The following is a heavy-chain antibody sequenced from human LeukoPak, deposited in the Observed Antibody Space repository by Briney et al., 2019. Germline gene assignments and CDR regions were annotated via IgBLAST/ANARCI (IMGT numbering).Heavy chain of an antibody. CDR1: GGSISSYY. D-gene: IGHD3-10*01. J-gene: IGHJ4*02. Sequence: SETLSLTCTVSGGSISSYYRSWIRQPPGKGLEWIGYIYYSGSTNYNPSLKSRVTISVDTSKNQFSLKLSSVTAADTAVYYCAGSYDIYYFDYWGQGTLVTVSS. CDR3: AGSYDIYYFDY. V-gene: IGHV4-59*01. CDR2: IYYSGST.